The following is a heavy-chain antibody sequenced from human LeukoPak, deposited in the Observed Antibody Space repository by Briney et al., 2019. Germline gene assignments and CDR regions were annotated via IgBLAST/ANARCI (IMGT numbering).Heavy chain of an antibody. CDR3: ARVKRGYSYGYVAFDI. V-gene: IGHV1-69*13. Sequence: SVKVSCKASGGTFNIYAISWVRQAPGQGLEWMGGIIPIFGTANYAQKFQGRVTITADESTSTAYMELSSLRSEDTAVYYCARVKRGYSYGYVAFDIWGQGTMVTVSS. CDR2: IIPIFGTA. J-gene: IGHJ3*02. CDR1: GGTFNIYA. D-gene: IGHD5-18*01.